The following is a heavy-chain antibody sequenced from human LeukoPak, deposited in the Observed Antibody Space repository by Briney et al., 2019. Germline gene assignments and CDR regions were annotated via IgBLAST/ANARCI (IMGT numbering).Heavy chain of an antibody. CDR2: INHSGST. CDR3: AISPRITMGDAFDI. J-gene: IGHJ3*02. CDR1: GGSFSGYY. Sequence: SETLSLTCAVYGGSFSGYYWSWIRQPPGKGLEWIGEINHSGSTNYNPSLKSRVTISVDTSKNQFSLKLSSVTAADTAVYYCAISPRITMGDAFDIWGQGTMVTVSS. D-gene: IGHD3-10*01. V-gene: IGHV4-34*01.